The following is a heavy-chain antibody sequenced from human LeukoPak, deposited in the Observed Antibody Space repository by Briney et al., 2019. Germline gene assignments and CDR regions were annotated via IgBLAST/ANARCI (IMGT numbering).Heavy chain of an antibody. CDR1: GGSIRTNY. CDR2: INYNRNT. CDR3: ARHGQDTGNFYAHFDY. J-gene: IGHJ4*02. D-gene: IGHD1-26*01. Sequence: SETLSLTCTVSGGSIRTNYWSWIRQTPGKGLEWIAYINYNRNTNSTPSLKSRVTISVDTSRSQFSLKLSSVTAADTAVYYCARHGQDTGNFYAHFDYWGQGILVTVSS. V-gene: IGHV4-59*08.